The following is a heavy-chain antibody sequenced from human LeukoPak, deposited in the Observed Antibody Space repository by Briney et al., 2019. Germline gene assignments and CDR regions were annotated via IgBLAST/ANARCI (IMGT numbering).Heavy chain of an antibody. J-gene: IGHJ4*02. V-gene: IGHV4-59*08. CDR3: ARHEGGYNSFDY. D-gene: IGHD5-24*01. Sequence: SETLSLTCTVSGGSISSYYWSWIRQPPGKGLEWIGYIYYSGSTNYNPSLKSRVTISVDTSKNQFSLKLSSVTAADTAVYYCARHEGGYNSFDYWGQGTLVTVSS. CDR1: GGSISSYY. CDR2: IYYSGST.